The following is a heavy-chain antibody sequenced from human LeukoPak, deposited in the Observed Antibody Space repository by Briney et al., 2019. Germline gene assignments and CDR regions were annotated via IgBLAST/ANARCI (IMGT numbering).Heavy chain of an antibody. D-gene: IGHD6-19*01. V-gene: IGHV4-59*08. J-gene: IGHJ4*02. CDR2: IYDSGST. CDR1: GGSISSNY. Sequence: SETLSLTCTVSGGSISSNYWSWVRQPPGKVLEWIGYIYDSGSTTYNPSLRSRATISADTSKNQFSLKLSSVTAADTAGYYCARREYSRGWYYFDYWGQGTLVTVSS. CDR3: ARREYSRGWYYFDY.